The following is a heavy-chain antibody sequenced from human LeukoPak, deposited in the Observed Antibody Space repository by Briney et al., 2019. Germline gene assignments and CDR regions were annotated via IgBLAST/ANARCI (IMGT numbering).Heavy chain of an antibody. Sequence: PGGSLRLSCTASGFTFSDDWMTWVRQAPGKGLEWVANIKQDGSAKYYVDSVKGRFTISRDSAKNSLYLQMDSLRVEDTATYYCARWRGSTSERSDYWGQGTLVAVSS. D-gene: IGHD2-2*01. V-gene: IGHV3-7*01. J-gene: IGHJ4*02. CDR3: ARWRGSTSERSDY. CDR1: GFTFSDDW. CDR2: IKQDGSAK.